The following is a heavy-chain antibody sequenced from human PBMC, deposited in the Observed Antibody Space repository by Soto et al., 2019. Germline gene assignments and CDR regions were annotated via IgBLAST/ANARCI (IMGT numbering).Heavy chain of an antibody. CDR1: GGSISRYY. J-gene: IGHJ6*02. V-gene: IGHV4-59*01. CDR2: IYYSGST. Sequence: SSETLSLSCTGSGGSISRYYWSWIRQPPGRGLEWIGYIYYSGSTNYNPSLKSRVTISVDTSKNQFSLKLSSVTAADTAVYYCARGYSGYDSGYYHQYHNAVRAQRTTVPVSS. D-gene: IGHD5-12*01. CDR3: ARGYSGYDSGYYHQYHNAV.